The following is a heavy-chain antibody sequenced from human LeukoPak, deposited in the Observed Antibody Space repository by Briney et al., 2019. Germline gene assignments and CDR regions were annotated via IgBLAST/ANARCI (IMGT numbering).Heavy chain of an antibody. Sequence: SETLSLTCAVSGYSISSGYYWGWIRQPPGKGLEWLGSIYHSGSTYYNPSLKSRVTISVDTSKNQFSLKLSSVTAADTAVYYCAESGVSSWGQGTLVTVSS. J-gene: IGHJ5*02. CDR3: AESGVSS. CDR2: IYHSGST. D-gene: IGHD2-15*01. CDR1: GYSISSGYY. V-gene: IGHV4-38-2*01.